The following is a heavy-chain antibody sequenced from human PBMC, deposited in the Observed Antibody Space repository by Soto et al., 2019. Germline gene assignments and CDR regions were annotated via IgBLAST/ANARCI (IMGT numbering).Heavy chain of an antibody. Sequence: QLQLQESGPGLVKSSETLSLTCTVSGGSVTTSDYSWGWIRQPPGKGLEWIGSVYYSGSTHYNPSLESRVTLSVDTSKNQFSLKLNSVTAADTAVYYCARQWGNWYWAFNVWGQGTNGHRLF. CDR2: VYYSGST. CDR3: ARQWGNWYWAFNV. J-gene: IGHJ3*01. D-gene: IGHD6-13*01. CDR1: GGSVTTSDYS. V-gene: IGHV4-39*01.